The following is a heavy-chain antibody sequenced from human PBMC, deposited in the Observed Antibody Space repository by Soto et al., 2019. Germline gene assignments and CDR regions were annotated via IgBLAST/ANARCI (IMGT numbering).Heavy chain of an antibody. CDR3: ARGWSYGSADYYYCGMDV. J-gene: IGHJ6*02. Sequence: QVQLVQSGAEVKKPGSSVKVSCKASGGTFSSYAISWVRQAPGQGLEWMGGIIPIFGTANYAQKFQGRVTISADEYTSTAYMELSSGRYEDTAVYYCARGWSYGSADYYYCGMDVCGQGTTVTVSS. V-gene: IGHV1-69*01. CDR2: IIPIFGTA. D-gene: IGHD5-18*01. CDR1: GGTFSSYA.